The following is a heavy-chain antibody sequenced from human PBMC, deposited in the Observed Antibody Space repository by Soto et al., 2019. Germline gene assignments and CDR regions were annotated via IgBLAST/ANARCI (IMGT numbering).Heavy chain of an antibody. D-gene: IGHD3-3*01. V-gene: IGHV3-23*01. J-gene: IGHJ4*02. CDR3: AHTARDYDFWSGYYVSGLDY. CDR1: GFTFTYYA. Sequence: GSLRLSCTASGFTFTYYAFSWVRQAPGKGLEWVSAISANGQGIYYADSVKGRFTISRDNSKNTLYLQMNSLRAEDTAVYYCAHTARDYDFWSGYYVSGLDYWGQGTLVTVSS. CDR2: ISANGQGI.